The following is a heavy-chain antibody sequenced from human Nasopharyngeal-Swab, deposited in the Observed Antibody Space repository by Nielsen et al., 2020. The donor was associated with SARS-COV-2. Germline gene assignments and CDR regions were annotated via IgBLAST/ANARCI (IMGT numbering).Heavy chain of an antibody. V-gene: IGHV4-4*07. CDR3: ARVITMVRGVIIRHYGMDV. D-gene: IGHD3-10*01. CDR1: GGSISSYY. Sequence: ESLKISCTVSGGSISSYYWSWIRQPAGKGLGWIGRIYTSGSTNYNPSLKSRVTMSVDTSKNQFSLKLSSVTAADTAVYYCARVITMVRGVIIRHYGMDVWGQGTTVTVSS. J-gene: IGHJ6*02. CDR2: IYTSGST.